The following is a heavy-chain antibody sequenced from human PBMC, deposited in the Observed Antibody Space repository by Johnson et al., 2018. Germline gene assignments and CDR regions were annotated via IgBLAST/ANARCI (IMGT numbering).Heavy chain of an antibody. Sequence: QVQLVQSGGGVVQPGRSLRLSCAASGFTFSSYGMHWVRQAPGKGLEWVAVISYDGSNKYYADSVKGRFTISRDNSKNTLYLQMNSLRAEDTAVYYCASPPRYSSGWYRGVDAFDIWGQGTMVTVSS. V-gene: IGHV3-30*03. CDR1: GFTFSSYG. J-gene: IGHJ3*02. CDR2: ISYDGSNK. D-gene: IGHD6-19*01. CDR3: ASPPRYSSGWYRGVDAFDI.